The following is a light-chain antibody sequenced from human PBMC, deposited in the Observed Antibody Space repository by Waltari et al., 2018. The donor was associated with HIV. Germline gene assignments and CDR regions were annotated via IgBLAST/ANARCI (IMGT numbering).Light chain of an antibody. J-gene: IGLJ3*02. Sequence: QPVVTQSSSASASLGSSAELTCTLSSGHSSYIIAWHQQQPGKAPRYLMKVEGSGTYNKGRGVPDRFSGSSAGADRYLTISNIQSDDEADYYCETWDSNIRVFDGGTKLTVL. V-gene: IGLV4-60*03. CDR1: SGHSSYI. CDR2: VEGSGTY. CDR3: ETWDSNIRV.